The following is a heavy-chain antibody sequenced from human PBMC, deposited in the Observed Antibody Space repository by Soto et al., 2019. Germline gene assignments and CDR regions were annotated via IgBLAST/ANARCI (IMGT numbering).Heavy chain of an antibody. CDR1: GFTFSSYA. CDR3: ARPPARDGYNYFPFCY. D-gene: IGHD5-12*01. V-gene: IGHV3-30-3*01. J-gene: IGHJ4*02. Sequence: PGGSLRLACAASGFTFSSYAMHWVRQAPGKWLEWVAVISYDGSNKYYADSVKGRFTISRDNSKNTLYLQMNSLRAEDTAVYYCARPPARDGYNYFPFCYWGQGT. CDR2: ISYDGSNK.